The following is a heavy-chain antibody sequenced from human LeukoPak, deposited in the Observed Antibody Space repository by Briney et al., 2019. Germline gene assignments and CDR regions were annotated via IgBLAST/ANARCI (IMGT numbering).Heavy chain of an antibody. CDR1: GFTFSPYA. CDR3: AKDREDTAMALFDY. Sequence: QPGRSLRLSCAASGFTFSPYAMHWVRQAPGKGLEWVSGISWNSGSIGYADSVKGRFTISRDNAKNSLYLQMNSLRAEDTALYYCAKDREDTAMALFDYWGQGTLVTVSS. J-gene: IGHJ4*02. CDR2: ISWNSGSI. V-gene: IGHV3-9*01. D-gene: IGHD5-18*01.